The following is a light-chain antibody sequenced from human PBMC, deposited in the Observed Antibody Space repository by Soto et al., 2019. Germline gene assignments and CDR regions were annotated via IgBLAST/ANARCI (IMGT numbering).Light chain of an antibody. Sequence: SYELTQPPSMSVSPGQTATITCSGHKLGDKYTCWYQQRPGQSPMLVIYQDTKRPSGIPERFSGSNSGNTATLTISGTQAMDEADYYCQAWDGSNQVFGGGTKVTVL. CDR1: KLGDKY. J-gene: IGLJ2*01. V-gene: IGLV3-1*01. CDR3: QAWDGSNQV. CDR2: QDT.